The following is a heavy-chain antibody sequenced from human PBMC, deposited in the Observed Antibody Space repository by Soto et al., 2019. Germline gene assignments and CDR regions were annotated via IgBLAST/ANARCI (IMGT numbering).Heavy chain of an antibody. CDR1: GFSLSTRGVG. CDR3: AHIKFYYDSSGYYPHGFDI. Sequence: XDPTLVNPTQSVTLTCTFSGFSLSTRGVGVGWIRQPPGKALEWLAVIYCDDDKRYRPSLKSSLTITKDTSKNQVALTMTNMDPVDTATYYCAHIKFYYDSSGYYPHGFDIWGQGTMVTVS. CDR2: IYCDDDK. V-gene: IGHV2-5*02. J-gene: IGHJ3*02. D-gene: IGHD3-22*01.